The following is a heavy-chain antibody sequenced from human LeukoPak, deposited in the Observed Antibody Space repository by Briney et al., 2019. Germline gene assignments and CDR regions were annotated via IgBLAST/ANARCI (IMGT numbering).Heavy chain of an antibody. CDR2: IGSPGFDR. CDR3: ATETNGRHYDY. Sequence: GGSLRLSCTTSGLTFSTSGFNWVSHAPGKGLEWVASIGSPGFDRYHADSIKGQFTISRDNANNFLYLQMDSLRAEDTAVYYCATETNGRHYDYWGQGTLLTVSS. CDR1: GLTFSTSG. D-gene: IGHD1-14*01. V-gene: IGHV3-21*06. J-gene: IGHJ4*02.